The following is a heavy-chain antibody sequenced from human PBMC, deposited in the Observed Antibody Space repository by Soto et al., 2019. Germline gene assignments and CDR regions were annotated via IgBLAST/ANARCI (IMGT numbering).Heavy chain of an antibody. CDR3: ARVRDVGTYYCDSSGYLEGSFDP. J-gene: IGHJ5*02. D-gene: IGHD3-22*01. CDR1: GYTFTSYY. CDR2: INPSGGST. Sequence: ASVKVSCKASGYTFTSYYMHWVRQAPGQGLEWMGIINPSGGSTSYAQKFQGRVTMTRDTSTSTVYMELSSLRSEDTAVYYCARVRDVGTYYCDSSGYLEGSFDPWGQGTLVTVSS. V-gene: IGHV1-46*01.